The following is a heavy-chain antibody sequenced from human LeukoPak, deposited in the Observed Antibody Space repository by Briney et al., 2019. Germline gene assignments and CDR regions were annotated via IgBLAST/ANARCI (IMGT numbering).Heavy chain of an antibody. V-gene: IGHV3-66*01. D-gene: IGHD6-19*01. J-gene: IGHJ6*02. CDR2: IYSGGST. CDR1: GFTVSSNY. CDR3: ARDSRVAVAGELADYYYGMDV. Sequence: GGSLRLSCAASGFTVSSNYMSWVRQAPGKGLEWVSVIYSGGSTYYADSVKGRYTISRDNSKNTLYLQMNSLRAEDTAVYYCARDSRVAVAGELADYYYGMDVWGQGTTVTVSS.